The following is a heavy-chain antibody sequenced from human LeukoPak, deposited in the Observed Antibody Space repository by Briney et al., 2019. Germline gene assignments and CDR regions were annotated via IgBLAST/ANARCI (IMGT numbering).Heavy chain of an antibody. CDR1: GFTFSNYW. CDR2: INQDGSEK. V-gene: IGHV3-7*01. Sequence: GGSLRLSCAASGFTFSNYWMSWVRQAPGKGLEWVANINQDGSEKYYVDSVKGRFTISRDTAKNSLYLEMNSLRAEDTAVYYCARDRNSDFWSGYYTNYFDSWGQGTLVTVSS. J-gene: IGHJ4*02. CDR3: ARDRNSDFWSGYYTNYFDS. D-gene: IGHD3-3*01.